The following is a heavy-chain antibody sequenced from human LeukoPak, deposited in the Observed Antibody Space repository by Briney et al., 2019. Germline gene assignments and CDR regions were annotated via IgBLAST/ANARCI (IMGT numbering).Heavy chain of an antibody. CDR2: INPRGDAT. V-gene: IGHV1-46*01. D-gene: IGHD1-1*01. Sequence: ASVKVFCKASGNTFIGYWIHWVRQAPGQGLEWMGAINPRGDATIGAQKFQGRVTTTRDTSTSTVYIELSSLRSEDTAVYYCAREGQQLKHFDYWGQGTLVTVSS. CDR3: AREGQQLKHFDY. J-gene: IGHJ4*02. CDR1: GNTFIGYW.